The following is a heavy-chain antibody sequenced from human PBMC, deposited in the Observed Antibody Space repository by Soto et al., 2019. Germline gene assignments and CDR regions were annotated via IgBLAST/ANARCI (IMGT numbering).Heavy chain of an antibody. J-gene: IGHJ6*01. Sequence: EVQLVESGGGLVQPGRSLRLSCAASGFTFDDYAMHWVRQAPGKGLEWVSGISWNSGSIGYAESVKGRFTISRDNAKNPLYRQNHCLSADDTALYYCVKVGVGGQRGFFPRCGCAWGGLLSLVGVW. CDR1: GFTFDDYA. D-gene: IGHD2-21*02. V-gene: IGHV3-9*01. CDR2: ISWNSGSI. CDR3: VKVGVGGQRGFFPRCGCAWGGLLSLVGV.